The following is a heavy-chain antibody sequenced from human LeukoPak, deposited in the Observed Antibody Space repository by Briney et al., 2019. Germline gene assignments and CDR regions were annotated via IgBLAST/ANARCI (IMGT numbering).Heavy chain of an antibody. CDR1: GGSISSSSYY. CDR2: IYYSGST. J-gene: IGHJ3*02. CDR3: ATKTNLGGAFDI. V-gene: IGHV4-39*07. Sequence: SETLSLTCTVSGGSISSSSYYWGWIRQPPGKGLEWIGSIYYSGSTYYNPSLKSRVTMSVDTSKNQFSLKLSSVTAADTAVYYCATKTNLGGAFDIWGQGTMVTVSS. D-gene: IGHD1-1*01.